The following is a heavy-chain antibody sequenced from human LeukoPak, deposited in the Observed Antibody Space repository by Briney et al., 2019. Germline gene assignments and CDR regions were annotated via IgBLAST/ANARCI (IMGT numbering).Heavy chain of an antibody. V-gene: IGHV3-30*03. CDR3: SREYGAGYFDS. CDR1: GFTFGRYW. Sequence: GGSPRLSCADSGFTFGRYWMHWVRQAPGKGLDWLSLVSYDGKTTYYADSVKGRFLISRDSSKNTVHLQMNNLRPEDTAIYYCSREYGAGYFDSWGQGTLVTVSS. D-gene: IGHD1-26*01. J-gene: IGHJ4*02. CDR2: VSYDGKTT.